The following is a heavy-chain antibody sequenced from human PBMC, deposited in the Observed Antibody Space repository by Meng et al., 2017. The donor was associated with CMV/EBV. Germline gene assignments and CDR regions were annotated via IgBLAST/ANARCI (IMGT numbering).Heavy chain of an antibody. CDR1: GFTFDDYA. D-gene: IGHD2-2*01. CDR2: ISWNSGSI. Sequence: SLKISCAASGFTFDDYAMHWVRQAPGKGLEWVSGISWNSGSIGYADSVKGRFTISRDNSKNTLYLQMNSLRAEDTAVYYCAREEYCSSTSCSPQFGYYYYYGMDVWGQGTTVTVSS. V-gene: IGHV3-9*01. CDR3: AREEYCSSTSCSPQFGYYYYYGMDV. J-gene: IGHJ6*02.